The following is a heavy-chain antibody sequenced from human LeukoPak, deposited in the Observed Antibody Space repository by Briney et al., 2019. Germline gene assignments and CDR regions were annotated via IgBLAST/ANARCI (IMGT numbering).Heavy chain of an antibody. CDR3: ANGQLEAGGSIAFDI. Sequence: QPGRSLRLSCAASGFTFSSYGMHWVRQAPGKGLEWVAVIWYDGSNKYYADSVKGRFTIPRDNSKNTLYLQMNSLRAEDTAVYYCANGQLEAGGSIAFDIWGQGTMVTVSS. D-gene: IGHD6-6*01. CDR1: GFTFSSYG. CDR2: IWYDGSNK. V-gene: IGHV3-33*06. J-gene: IGHJ3*02.